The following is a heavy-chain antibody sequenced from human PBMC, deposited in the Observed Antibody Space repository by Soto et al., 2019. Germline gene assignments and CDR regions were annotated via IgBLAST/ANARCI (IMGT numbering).Heavy chain of an antibody. J-gene: IGHJ4*02. Sequence: SETLSLTCTVSGGSISSSSYYWGRIRQPPGMGLEWNGGNYYSGSTYHNPSRKSRVTISVDKSKNQFSLELSSVNGAEAAVYYCARQWGLLGFDYWGQGTLVTVSS. CDR2: NYYSGST. CDR3: ARQWGLLGFDY. CDR1: GGSISSSSYY. D-gene: IGHD1-26*01. V-gene: IGHV4-39*01.